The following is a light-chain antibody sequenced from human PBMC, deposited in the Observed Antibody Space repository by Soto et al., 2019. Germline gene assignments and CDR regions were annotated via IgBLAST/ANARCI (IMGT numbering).Light chain of an antibody. CDR1: QSGLYSSNNKNY. Sequence: DIVMTQSQDSLAVSLGERATINCKSSQSGLYSSNNKNYLAWYQQKPRQPPKLLIYWASTRESGVPDRFSGSGFGTDFTLTISSLQAEDVAVYYCQQYYGTPHTFGQGTKLEIK. CDR3: QQYYGTPHT. J-gene: IGKJ2*01. CDR2: WAS. V-gene: IGKV4-1*01.